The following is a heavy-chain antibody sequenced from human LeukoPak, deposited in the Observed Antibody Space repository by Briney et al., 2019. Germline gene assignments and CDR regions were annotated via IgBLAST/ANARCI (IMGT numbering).Heavy chain of an antibody. CDR2: IYSSGST. J-gene: IGHJ5*02. CDR3: ARSSGSFYILNWFDP. Sequence: PSETLSLTCTVSGGSISSYFWSWIRQPPGKGLEWIGYIYSSGSTNYNPSLKSRVTISVDTSKNQFSLKLSSVTAADTAVYYCARSSGSFYILNWFDPWGQGTLVTVSS. D-gene: IGHD3-10*01. V-gene: IGHV4-59*01. CDR1: GGSISSYF.